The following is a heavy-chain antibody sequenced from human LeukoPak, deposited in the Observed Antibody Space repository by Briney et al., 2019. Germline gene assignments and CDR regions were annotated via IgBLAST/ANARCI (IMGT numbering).Heavy chain of an antibody. CDR2: IYHSGST. J-gene: IGHJ4*02. CDR1: GGSISSYY. D-gene: IGHD3-3*01. V-gene: IGHV4-59*12. Sequence: SETLSLTCTVSGGSISSYYWSWIRQPPGKGLEWIGSIYHSGSTYYNPSLKSRVTISADRSKNQFSLKLSSVTAADTAVYYCAGENGDFSSFDYWGRGTLVTVSS. CDR3: AGENGDFSSFDY.